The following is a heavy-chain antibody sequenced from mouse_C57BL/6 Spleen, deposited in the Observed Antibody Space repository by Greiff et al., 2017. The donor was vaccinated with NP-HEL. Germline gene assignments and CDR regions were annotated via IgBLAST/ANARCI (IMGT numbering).Heavy chain of an antibody. D-gene: IGHD3-2*02. Sequence: VQLLQSGAELVKPGASVKLSCKASGYTFTSYWMQWVRQRPGQGLEWIGEIDPSDSYTNYTQKFKGKATLTVDTSSSTAYMQLSSLTSEDSAVYYCARSGGQLRPYFDYWGQGTTLTVSS. CDR1: GYTFTSYW. CDR2: IDPSDSYT. J-gene: IGHJ2*01. V-gene: IGHV1-50*01. CDR3: ARSGGQLRPYFDY.